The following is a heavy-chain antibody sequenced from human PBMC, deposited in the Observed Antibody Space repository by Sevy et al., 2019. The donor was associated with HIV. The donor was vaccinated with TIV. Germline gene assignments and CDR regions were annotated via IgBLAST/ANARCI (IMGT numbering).Heavy chain of an antibody. D-gene: IGHD6-6*01. J-gene: IGHJ4*02. CDR2: IHYSGST. V-gene: IGHV4-59*01. CDR1: GDSISSYY. Sequence: SETLSLTCTVSGDSISSYYWSWMRQPPGKGLEWIGYIHYSGSTNYNPSLKSRVTISVDTSKSQFSLNLNSVTAADTAVYFCARASGQSTSSRYFDFSGQGTLVTVSS. CDR3: ARASGQSTSSRYFDF.